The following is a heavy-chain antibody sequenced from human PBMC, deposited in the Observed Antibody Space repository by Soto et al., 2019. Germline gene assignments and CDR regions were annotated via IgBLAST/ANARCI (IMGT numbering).Heavy chain of an antibody. CDR2: IIPIFGTA. V-gene: IGHV1-69*13. Sequence: ASVKVSCKASGGTFSSYAISWVRQAPGQGLEWMGGIIPIFGTANYAQKFQGRVTITADESTSTAYMELSSLRSEDTAVYYCARVVVAASLGARGGGMDVWGQGTTVTVSS. CDR1: GGTFSSYA. CDR3: ARVVVAASLGARGGGMDV. D-gene: IGHD2-15*01. J-gene: IGHJ6*02.